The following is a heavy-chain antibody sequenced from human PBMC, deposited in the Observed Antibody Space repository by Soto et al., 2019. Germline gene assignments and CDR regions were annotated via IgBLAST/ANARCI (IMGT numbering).Heavy chain of an antibody. CDR2: ISYDGSNK. J-gene: IGHJ4*02. V-gene: IGHV3-30*18. CDR1: GFTFSSYG. Sequence: PGGSLRLSCAASGFTFSSYGMHWVRQAPGKGLEWVAVISYDGSNKYYADSVKGRFTISRDNSKNTLYLQMNSLRAEDTAVYYCAKDPLSHYYDSSGYGFAELYFDYWGQGTLV. CDR3: AKDPLSHYYDSSGYGFAELYFDY. D-gene: IGHD3-22*01.